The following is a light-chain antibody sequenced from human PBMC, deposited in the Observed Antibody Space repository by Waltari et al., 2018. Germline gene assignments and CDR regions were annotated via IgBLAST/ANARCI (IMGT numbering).Light chain of an antibody. J-gene: IGLJ1*01. Sequence: QPVLTQPPSASASLGASVTLPCTLSSGSSNYKVDLSQQRPGTSPRFVMRVGTGGIVGSKGDGSPDRFSVLGSGLIRYLTIKNIQEEDESDYHCGADHGSGSNFVYVFGTGTKVTVL. CDR2: VGTGGIVG. CDR1: SGSSNYK. V-gene: IGLV9-49*01. CDR3: GADHGSGSNFVYV.